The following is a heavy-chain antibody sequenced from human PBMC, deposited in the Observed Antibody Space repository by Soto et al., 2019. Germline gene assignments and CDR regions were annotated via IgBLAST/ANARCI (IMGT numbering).Heavy chain of an antibody. CDR1: GYTFINYH. CDR2: INTYNGMT. D-gene: IGHD5-12*01. J-gene: IGHJ4*02. Sequence: QVQLVQSGCEVKKPGASLTVSCKASGYTFINYHITWVRQAPGQGLEWMAWINTYNGMTDYAQRFQGRVTMTRDTSTSTAYMELRNLGSDDTAVYFCAKSPRGEMATDWGQGTLVTVSS. CDR3: AKSPRGEMATD. V-gene: IGHV1-18*01.